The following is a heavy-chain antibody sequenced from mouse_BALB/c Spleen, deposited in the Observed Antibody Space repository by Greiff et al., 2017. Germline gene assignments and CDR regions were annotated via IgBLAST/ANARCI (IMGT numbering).Heavy chain of an antibody. CDR1: GFTFSSYT. CDR3: TREGGKRAWFAY. V-gene: IGHV5-6-4*01. Sequence: EVKLVESGGGLVKPGGSLKLSCAASGFTFSSYTMSWVRQTPEKRLEWVATISSGGSYTYYPDSVKGRFTISRDNAKNTLYLQMSSLKSEDTAMYYCTREGGKRAWFAYWGQGTLVTVSA. J-gene: IGHJ3*01. CDR2: ISSGGSYT. D-gene: IGHD2-1*01.